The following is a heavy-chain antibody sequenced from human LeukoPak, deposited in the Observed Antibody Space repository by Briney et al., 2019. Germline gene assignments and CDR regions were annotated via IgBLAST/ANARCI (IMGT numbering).Heavy chain of an antibody. V-gene: IGHV1-69*13. J-gene: IGHJ4*02. CDR1: GGTSSSYA. CDR3: ARGYSSGWYVDYFDY. CDR2: IIPIFGTA. Sequence: ASVKVSCKASGGTSSSYAISWVRQAPGQGLEWMGGIIPIFGTANYAQKFQGRVTITADESTSIAYMELSSLRSEDTAVYYCARGYSSGWYVDYFDYWGQGTLVTVSS. D-gene: IGHD6-19*01.